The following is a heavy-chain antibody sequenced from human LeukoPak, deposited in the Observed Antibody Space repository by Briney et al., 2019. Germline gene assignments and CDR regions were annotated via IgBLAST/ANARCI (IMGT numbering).Heavy chain of an antibody. Sequence: GGSLRLSCAASGFTFSSYSMTWVRQAPGKGLEWVSSISSSSYIYYADSVKGRFTISRDNAKNSLYLQMNSLRAEDTAVYYCARDTAYGDFPFDYWGQGTLVTVSS. CDR1: GFTFSSYS. V-gene: IGHV3-21*01. J-gene: IGHJ4*02. D-gene: IGHD4-17*01. CDR2: ISSSSYI. CDR3: ARDTAYGDFPFDY.